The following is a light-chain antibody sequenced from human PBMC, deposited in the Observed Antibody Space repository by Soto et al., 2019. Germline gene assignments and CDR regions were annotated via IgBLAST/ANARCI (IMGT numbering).Light chain of an antibody. J-gene: IGLJ2*01. V-gene: IGLV7-46*01. CDR3: SLLYSGAIVV. CDR1: TGAVTSGHY. CDR2: DTS. Sequence: QAVVTQEPSLNVSPGGTVTLTCGSSTGAVTSGHYPYWFQPKPGQVPRTLIYDTSDKHSWTPARFSGSLLGGKAALTLSGAQPEDEADCHCSLLYSGAIVVFGGGTKLTVL.